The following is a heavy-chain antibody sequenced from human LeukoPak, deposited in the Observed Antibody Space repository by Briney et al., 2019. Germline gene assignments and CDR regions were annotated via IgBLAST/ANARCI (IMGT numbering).Heavy chain of an antibody. D-gene: IGHD2-15*01. CDR1: GLTLSNVW. V-gene: IGHV3-15*07. Sequence: GGSLGLSCAVPGLTLSNVWMNWVRQAPGKGLEWVGRIRSKGDGGTTDFATFIEGRFTISRDDSKNTLYLQMNRLTSEDTAVYYCTQGSAQYFDYWGQGTLVTVSS. CDR3: TQGSAQYFDY. J-gene: IGHJ4*02. CDR2: IRSKGDGGTT.